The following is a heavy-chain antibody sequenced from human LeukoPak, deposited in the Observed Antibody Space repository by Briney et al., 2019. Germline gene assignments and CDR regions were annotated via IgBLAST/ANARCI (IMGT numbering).Heavy chain of an antibody. CDR2: IDGGGVHT. D-gene: IGHD5-24*01. CDR1: GFTFSTYT. J-gene: IGHJ4*02. Sequence: GGSLRLSCAASGFTFSTYTMSWVRQAPGKGLDWVSGIDGGGVHTYYADSVRGRFTVSRDNSKNTLYLQMNSLRAEDTAVYYCTACTDGYNAVDYWGQGTLVIVSS. V-gene: IGHV3-23*01. CDR3: TACTDGYNAVDY.